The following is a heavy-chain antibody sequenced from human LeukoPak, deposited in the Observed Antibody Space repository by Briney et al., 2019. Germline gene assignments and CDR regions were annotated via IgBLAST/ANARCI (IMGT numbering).Heavy chain of an antibody. J-gene: IGHJ4*02. CDR2: ISAYNGNT. D-gene: IGHD2-2*02. V-gene: IGHV1-18*01. CDR3: ARVVVPAAIYPGEGPDY. CDR1: GYTFTSYG. Sequence: ASVKVSCKASGYTFTSYGISWVRQAPGQGLERMGWISAYNGNTNYAQKLQGRVTMTTDTSTSTAYMELRSLRSDDTAVYYCARVVVPAAIYPGEGPDYWGQGTLVTVSS.